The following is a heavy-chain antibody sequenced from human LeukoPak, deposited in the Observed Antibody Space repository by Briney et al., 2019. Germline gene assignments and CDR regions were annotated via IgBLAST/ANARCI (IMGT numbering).Heavy chain of an antibody. J-gene: IGHJ6*03. CDR2: IIDSGEST. Sequence: GGSLRLSCASSGFTFSIYAMSWVRQAPGEGLEWVSGIIDSGESTYYANFAKGRFTISRDNSNNTLYLQMNSLRGEDTAVYYCAKLGGQELHNYYVAVCGKGTTVTVSS. D-gene: IGHD3-16*01. CDR1: GFTFSIYA. V-gene: IGHV3-23*01. CDR3: AKLGGQELHNYYVAV.